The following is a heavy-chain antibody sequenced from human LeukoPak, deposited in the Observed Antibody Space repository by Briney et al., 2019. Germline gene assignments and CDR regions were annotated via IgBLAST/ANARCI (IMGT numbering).Heavy chain of an antibody. D-gene: IGHD2-2*01. CDR2: INHSGST. J-gene: IGHJ5*02. V-gene: IGHV4-34*01. CDR1: GFTFSSYW. Sequence: GSLRLSCAASGFTFSSYWMHWIRQPPGKGLEWIGEINHSGSTNYNPSLKSRVTISVDTSKNQFSLKLSSVTAADTAVYYCARRGGVVVPAARGWFDPWGQGTLVTVSS. CDR3: ARRGGVVVPAARGWFDP.